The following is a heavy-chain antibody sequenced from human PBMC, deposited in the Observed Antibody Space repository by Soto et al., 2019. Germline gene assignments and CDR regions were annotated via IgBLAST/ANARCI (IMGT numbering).Heavy chain of an antibody. CDR2: FYHAGSP. D-gene: IGHD2-21*01. Sequence: SETLSLTCAVSGGSIRSSSWRTWLRQSPGKGLEWIGEFYHAGSPHYNPSFQSRVTISADTSKNLFSLRLTSVTAADTAIYYCARASSFRGDFDFWGQGTAVT. CDR3: ARASSFRGDFDF. V-gene: IGHV4-4*02. J-gene: IGHJ3*01. CDR1: GGSIRSSSW.